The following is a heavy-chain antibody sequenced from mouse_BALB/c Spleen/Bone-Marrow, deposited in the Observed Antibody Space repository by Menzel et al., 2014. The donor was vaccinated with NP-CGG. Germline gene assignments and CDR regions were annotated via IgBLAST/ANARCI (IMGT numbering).Heavy chain of an antibody. V-gene: IGHV1-9*01. CDR1: GYTFSSYW. Sequence: QVQLQQSGAALMKPGASVKISCKATGYTFSSYWIEWVKQRPGHGLEWIGEILPGSGNIYFNEKFKGRATFTADTTSATAYMQLSSLTSEDSAVYYCARGDWDFAMDCWGQGTSVTVSS. J-gene: IGHJ4*01. CDR3: ARGDWDFAMDC. D-gene: IGHD4-1*01. CDR2: ILPGSGNI.